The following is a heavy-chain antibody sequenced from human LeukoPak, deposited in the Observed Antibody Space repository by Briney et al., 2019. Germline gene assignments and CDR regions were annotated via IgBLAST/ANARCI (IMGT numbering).Heavy chain of an antibody. J-gene: IGHJ4*02. V-gene: IGHV3-23*01. CDR3: AKADNYVWGSYRPNPYYFDY. Sequence: GGSLRLSCAASGFTFSSYTMSWVRQAPGKGLEWVSGISGSGGSTYYADSVKGGFAISRDNSKNTLYLQMISLRAEDTAVYYCAKADNYVWGSYRPNPYYFDYWGQGTLVTVSS. CDR2: ISGSGGST. CDR1: GFTFSSYT. D-gene: IGHD3-16*02.